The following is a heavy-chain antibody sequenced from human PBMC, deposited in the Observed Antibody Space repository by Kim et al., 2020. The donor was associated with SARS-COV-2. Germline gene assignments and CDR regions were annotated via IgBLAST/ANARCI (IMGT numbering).Heavy chain of an antibody. CDR3: ARVKQTSLDIVVVVAATGLFDP. Sequence: SVKVSCKASGGTFSSYAISWVRQAPGQGLEWMGGIIPIFGTANYAQKFQGRVTITADESTSTAYMELSSLRSEDTAVYYCARVKQTSLDIVVVVAATGLFDPWGQGTLVTVSS. J-gene: IGHJ5*02. CDR2: IIPIFGTA. V-gene: IGHV1-69*13. CDR1: GGTFSSYA. D-gene: IGHD2-15*01.